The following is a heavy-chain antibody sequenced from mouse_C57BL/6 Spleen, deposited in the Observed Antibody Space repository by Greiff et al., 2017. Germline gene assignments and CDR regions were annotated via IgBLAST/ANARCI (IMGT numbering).Heavy chain of an antibody. V-gene: IGHV1-52*01. J-gene: IGHJ4*01. D-gene: IGHD1-1*01. CDR2: IDPSDSET. CDR1: GYTFTSYW. Sequence: QVQLQQPGAELVRPGSSVKLSCKASGYTFTSYWMHWVKQRPIQGLEWIGNIDPSDSETHYNQKFKDKATLTVDKSSRTAYMQLSSLTSEDSAVYYCARGSIYAMDYWGQGTSVTGSS. CDR3: ARGSIYAMDY.